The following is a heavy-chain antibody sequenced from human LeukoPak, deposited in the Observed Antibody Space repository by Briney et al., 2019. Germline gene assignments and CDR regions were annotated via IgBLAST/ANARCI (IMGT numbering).Heavy chain of an antibody. D-gene: IGHD3-10*01. Sequence: PSETLSLTCSVYSGSISSSSYYWVWIRQPPGKGLEWIGSIYYSGNVYYNPSLKSRVTISVDTSTNQFSLKLTSVTAADMAIYYCARKYRRLSYYDYWGQGTLVTVSS. CDR1: SGSISSSSYY. CDR2: IYYSGNV. V-gene: IGHV4-39*01. J-gene: IGHJ4*02. CDR3: ARKYRRLSYYDY.